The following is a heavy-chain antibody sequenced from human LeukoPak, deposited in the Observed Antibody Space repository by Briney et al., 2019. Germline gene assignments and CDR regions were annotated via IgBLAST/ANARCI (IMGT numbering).Heavy chain of an antibody. J-gene: IGHJ4*02. Sequence: GGSLRLSCAASEFSVGSNYMNWVRQAPGKGPEWVSGIGPSGDKTYYADSVKGRFTISRDNSENTVYLQMNSLRVEDTAVYYCAKDIDWLAFEDWGQGTLVTVSS. D-gene: IGHD6-19*01. CDR1: EFSVGSNY. CDR2: IGPSGDKT. V-gene: IGHV3-23*01. CDR3: AKDIDWLAFED.